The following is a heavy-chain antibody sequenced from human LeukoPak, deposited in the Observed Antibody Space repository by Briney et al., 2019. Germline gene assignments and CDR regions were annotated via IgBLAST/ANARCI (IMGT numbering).Heavy chain of an antibody. J-gene: IGHJ3*02. Sequence: SVKVSCKASGGTFSSYAISWVRQAPGQGLEWMGGIIPIFGTANYAQKFQGRVTITADESTSTAYMELSSLRSEDTAVYYCARVVTGSGLQSDAFDIWGQGTMVTVSS. D-gene: IGHD3-10*01. CDR3: ARVVTGSGLQSDAFDI. CDR1: GGTFSSYA. CDR2: IIPIFGTA. V-gene: IGHV1-69*01.